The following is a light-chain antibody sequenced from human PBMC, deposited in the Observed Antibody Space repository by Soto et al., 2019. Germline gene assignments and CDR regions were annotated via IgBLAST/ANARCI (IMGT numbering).Light chain of an antibody. Sequence: QSALTQPASVSGSPGQSITISCTGTSSDVGSYDLVSWYQQHPDKAPKLMIYEVSKRPSGVSNRFSGSKSGNTASLTISGLQAEDEPDYYCSSYAGGSTYVVFGGGTKVTVL. V-gene: IGLV2-23*02. CDR3: SSYAGGSTYVV. CDR1: SSDVGSYDL. CDR2: EVS. J-gene: IGLJ2*01.